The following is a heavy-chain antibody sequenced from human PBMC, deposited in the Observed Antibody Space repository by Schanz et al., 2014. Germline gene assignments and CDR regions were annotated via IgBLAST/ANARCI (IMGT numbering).Heavy chain of an antibody. Sequence: EVQLVESGGGLVQPGRSLRLSCAASGFTFDNYAMHWVRQAPGKGLEWVSRLNFDETYTSYADSVKGRFTISRDNAKNTVYLQMTSLRVEDTAVYYCARGGADSAMAHEYWGRGTLVTVSS. V-gene: IGHV3-74*02. CDR1: GFTFDNYA. CDR3: ARGGADSAMAHEY. CDR2: LNFDETYT. D-gene: IGHD5-18*01. J-gene: IGHJ4*02.